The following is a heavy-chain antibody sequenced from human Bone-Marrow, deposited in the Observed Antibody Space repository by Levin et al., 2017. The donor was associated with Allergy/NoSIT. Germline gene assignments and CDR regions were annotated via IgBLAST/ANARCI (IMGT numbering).Heavy chain of an antibody. Sequence: SETLSLTCSVSGVSITTTNHYWAWIRQPPGKGLEWIGSLFYSGSTFYNPSLNSRVTMSLDTSNHQFSLKLSSVTAADTAVYYCATNSFDFLSGYPNWFDPWGQGTLVTVSS. CDR2: LFYSGST. D-gene: IGHD3-3*01. V-gene: IGHV4-39*07. J-gene: IGHJ5*02. CDR3: ATNSFDFLSGYPNWFDP. CDR1: GVSITTTNHY.